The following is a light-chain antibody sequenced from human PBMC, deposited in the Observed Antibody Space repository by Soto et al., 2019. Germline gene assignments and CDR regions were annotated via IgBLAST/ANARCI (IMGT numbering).Light chain of an antibody. CDR1: QSVSSSS. J-gene: IGKJ2*01. V-gene: IGKV3-20*01. CDR2: GAS. Sequence: EIVLTQSPGTLSLSPGERATLSCRARQSVSSSSLAWYQQKPGQAPRLLMYGASSRATGTPARFSGSGSGTDFTLTISRLEPEDFAVYYCQQYGSSPLYTFGQGTKLEI. CDR3: QQYGSSPLYT.